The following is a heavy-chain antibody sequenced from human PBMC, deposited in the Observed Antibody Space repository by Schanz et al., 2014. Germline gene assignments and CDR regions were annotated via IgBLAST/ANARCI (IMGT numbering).Heavy chain of an antibody. CDR2: FKSHVDGGTT. CDR1: GFSISDAW. D-gene: IGHD1-26*01. Sequence: EVQLVESGGGLVKPGGSLTLSCAASGFSISDAWMHWVRQAPGKGLEWVGRFKSHVDGGTTDYAAPVKGRFTISRDDSKNTLSLQMNSLKTEDTAVYYCTEGSARWGQGTLVTVSS. CDR3: TEGSAR. J-gene: IGHJ4*02. V-gene: IGHV3-15*01.